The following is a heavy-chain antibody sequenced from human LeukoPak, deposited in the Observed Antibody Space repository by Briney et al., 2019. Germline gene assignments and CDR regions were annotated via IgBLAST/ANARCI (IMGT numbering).Heavy chain of an antibody. Sequence: SVKVSCKASGYTFTAQYMHWVRQAPGQGLEWMGWINPNNGDTKYAQSLLGRVTMTRDTSTTTAYMELSSLRSDDTAVYFCASYPRSIPTPPFDYWGQGTLVTVSS. CDR2: INPNNGDT. CDR3: ASYPRSIPTPPFDY. V-gene: IGHV1-2*02. D-gene: IGHD2-21*01. CDR1: GYTFTAQY. J-gene: IGHJ4*02.